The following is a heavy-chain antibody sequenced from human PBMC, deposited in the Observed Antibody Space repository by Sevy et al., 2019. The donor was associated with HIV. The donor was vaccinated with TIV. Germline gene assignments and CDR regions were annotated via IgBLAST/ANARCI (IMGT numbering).Heavy chain of an antibody. CDR3: ARDVRGEGIRPGDLDY. D-gene: IGHD3-10*01. Sequence: GGSLRLSCAASGFTFSDYGMQWVRQAPGKGLEWVAVIWNDGSNKYYADSVKGRFTTSRDNSTKTLDLQMNSLRAEDTAVYYCARDVRGEGIRPGDLDYWGQGTLVTVSS. V-gene: IGHV3-33*01. CDR1: GFTFSDYG. J-gene: IGHJ4*02. CDR2: IWNDGSNK.